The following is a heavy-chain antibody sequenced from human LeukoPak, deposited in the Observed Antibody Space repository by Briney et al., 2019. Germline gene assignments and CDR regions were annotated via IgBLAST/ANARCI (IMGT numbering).Heavy chain of an antibody. CDR1: GFTFSNYG. J-gene: IGHJ4*02. Sequence: GGSLRLSCAASGFTFSNYGMHWVRQAPGKGLEWVAVISHDGSNKYYADSVKGRFTISRDNSKNTLYLQMNSLRAEDTAVYYYAKDSSYDSSGYMYWGQGTLVTVSS. CDR2: ISHDGSNK. V-gene: IGHV3-30*18. D-gene: IGHD3-22*01. CDR3: AKDSSYDSSGYMY.